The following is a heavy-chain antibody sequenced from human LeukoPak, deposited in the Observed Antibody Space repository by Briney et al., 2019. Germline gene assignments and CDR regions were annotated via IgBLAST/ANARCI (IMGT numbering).Heavy chain of an antibody. J-gene: IGHJ4*02. Sequence: GGSLRLSCAASGFTFSSYAMSWVRQAPGKGLEWVSSISSSSSYIYYADSVKGRFTISRDNAKNSLYLQMNSLRAEDTAVYYCASGRSTTIFGVVTLFDYWGQGTLVTVSS. D-gene: IGHD3-3*01. CDR2: ISSSSSYI. CDR1: GFTFSSYA. CDR3: ASGRSTTIFGVVTLFDY. V-gene: IGHV3-21*01.